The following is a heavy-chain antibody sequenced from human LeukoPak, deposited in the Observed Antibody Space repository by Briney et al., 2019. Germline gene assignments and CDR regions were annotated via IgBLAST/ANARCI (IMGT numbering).Heavy chain of an antibody. Sequence: ASVKVSCKASGYTFTSYYMHWVRQAPGQGLERMGIINPSGGSTSYAQKFQGRVTFTADKYTSTADMAVSSLRYADTALYYCARKFRVDGMWFVPWGQVALVTV. J-gene: IGHJ5*02. CDR2: INPSGGST. V-gene: IGHV1-46*01. D-gene: IGHD5-24*01. CDR1: GYTFTSYY. CDR3: ARKFRVDGMWFVP.